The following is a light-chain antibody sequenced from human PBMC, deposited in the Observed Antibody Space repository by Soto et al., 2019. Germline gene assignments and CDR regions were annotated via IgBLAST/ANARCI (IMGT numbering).Light chain of an antibody. CDR2: GAS. V-gene: IGKV3-15*01. CDR1: QSISTF. J-gene: IGKJ1*01. CDR3: QQYNNWPRT. Sequence: LVRTQSPATLSVTPGERATLSCTASQSISTFLAWYQQKPGQAPRLLIYGASTRATGIPARFSGSGSGTEFTLTISSLQSEDFAVYYCQQYNNWPRTFGQGTKVDIK.